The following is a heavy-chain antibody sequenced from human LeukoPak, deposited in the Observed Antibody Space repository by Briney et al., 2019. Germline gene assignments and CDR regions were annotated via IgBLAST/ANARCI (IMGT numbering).Heavy chain of an antibody. V-gene: IGHV4-61*05. J-gene: IGHJ4*02. Sequence: SSETLSLTCTVSGGSISSSSYYWDWIRQPPGKGLEWIGYIYYSGSTNYNPSLKSRVSISVDTSNNQFSLKLSSVTAADTAVYYCGRFGKGCSSTSCYVDYWGQGTLVTVSS. CDR3: GRFGKGCSSTSCYVDY. D-gene: IGHD2-2*01. CDR2: IYYSGST. CDR1: GGSISSSSYY.